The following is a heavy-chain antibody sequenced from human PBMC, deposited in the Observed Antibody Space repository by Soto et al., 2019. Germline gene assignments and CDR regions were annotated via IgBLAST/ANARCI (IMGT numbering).Heavy chain of an antibody. CDR1: GGSISSYY. V-gene: IGHV4-4*07. Sequence: SETLSLTCTVSGGSISSYYWSWIRQPAGKGLEWTGRIYTSGSTNYNPSLKSRVTMSVDTSKNQFSLKLSSVTAADTAVYYCARIVGATRNYYYYGMDVWGQGTTVTVSS. J-gene: IGHJ6*02. CDR3: ARIVGATRNYYYYGMDV. CDR2: IYTSGST. D-gene: IGHD1-26*01.